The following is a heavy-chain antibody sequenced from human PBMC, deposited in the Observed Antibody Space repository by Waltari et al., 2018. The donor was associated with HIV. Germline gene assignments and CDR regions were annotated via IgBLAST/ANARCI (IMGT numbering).Heavy chain of an antibody. CDR3: ARRSGYYYADY. D-gene: IGHD3-22*01. J-gene: IGHJ4*02. Sequence: EVQLVQSGAEVKKPGESLKISCKGSGYSFTSYWIGWVRQMPGKCLEWMWMIYPGDSDTIYSPSVQGQVTISADKSIRTAYLQWSSLKASDTAMYYCARRSGYYYADYWGQGTLVTFSS. CDR2: IYPGDSDT. CDR1: GYSFTSYW. V-gene: IGHV5-51*03.